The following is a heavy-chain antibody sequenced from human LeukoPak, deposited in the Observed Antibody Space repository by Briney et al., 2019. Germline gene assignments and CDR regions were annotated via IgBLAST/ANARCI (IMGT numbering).Heavy chain of an antibody. Sequence: PGGSLRLSCAASGFTFTIYAMTWVRQAPGKGLEWVAVIWYDGSNKYYADSVKGRFTISRDNSKNTLYLQMNSLRAEDTAVYYCAKDRMVRGVFFWFDPWGQGTLVTVSS. CDR3: AKDRMVRGVFFWFDP. D-gene: IGHD3-10*01. CDR1: GFTFTIYA. V-gene: IGHV3-33*06. CDR2: IWYDGSNK. J-gene: IGHJ5*02.